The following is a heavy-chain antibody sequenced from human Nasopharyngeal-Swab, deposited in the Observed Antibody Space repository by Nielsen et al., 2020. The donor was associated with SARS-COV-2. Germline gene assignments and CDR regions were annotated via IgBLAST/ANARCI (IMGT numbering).Heavy chain of an antibody. CDR2: IYYRGST. V-gene: IGHV4-39*01. Sequence: RQATGKGLEWIGSIYYRGSTCYNPSLKRRVTRSVDTSKNQFSLKLSSVTAADTAVYYCASGRLRFLEWPAEGEFYYSYGMDVWGQGTTVTVSS. CDR3: ASGRLRFLEWPAEGEFYYSYGMDV. D-gene: IGHD3-3*01. J-gene: IGHJ6*02.